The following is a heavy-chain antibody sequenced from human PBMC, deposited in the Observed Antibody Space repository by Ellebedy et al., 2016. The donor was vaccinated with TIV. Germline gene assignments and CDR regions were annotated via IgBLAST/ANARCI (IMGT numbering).Heavy chain of an antibody. J-gene: IGHJ4*02. D-gene: IGHD3-16*01. CDR1: GFTFSSYA. Sequence: PGGSLRLSCAASGFTFSSYAMSWVRQAPVKGLEWVSSIRSNSDTISYADSVKGRFTISRDNSKNTRYLQMNSLRSEDTAIYCCAKAGLPNWGIDYWGQGTLVTVSS. CDR3: AKAGLPNWGIDY. V-gene: IGHV3-23*01. CDR2: IRSNSDTI.